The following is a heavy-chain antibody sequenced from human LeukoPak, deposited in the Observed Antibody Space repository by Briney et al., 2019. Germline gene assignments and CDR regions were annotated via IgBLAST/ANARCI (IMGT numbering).Heavy chain of an antibody. J-gene: IGHJ5*02. V-gene: IGHV1-2*02. D-gene: IGHD3-10*01. CDR1: GYTFTSYY. CDR3: ARANMVRGVGLFFDRNWFDP. CDR2: INPNSGGT. Sequence: ASVKVSCKASGYTFTSYYMHWVRQAPGQGFEWMGWINPNSGGTNYAQKFQGRVTMTRDTSISTAYMELSGLRSDDTAVYYCARANMVRGVGLFFDRNWFDPWGQGTLVTVSS.